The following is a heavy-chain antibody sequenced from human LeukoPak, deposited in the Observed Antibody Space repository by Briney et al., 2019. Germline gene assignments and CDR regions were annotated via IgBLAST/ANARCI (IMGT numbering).Heavy chain of an antibody. J-gene: IGHJ6*03. D-gene: IGHD3-10*01. CDR2: FDPEDGET. V-gene: IGHV1-24*01. Sequence: ASVKVSCKVSGYTLTELSMHWVRQAPGKGLEWMGGFDPEDGETIYAQKFQGRVTMTEDTSTDTAYMELSSLRSEDTAVYYCATGGPLQGRGYYYYYMDVWGKGTTVTISS. CDR1: GYTLTELS. CDR3: ATGGPLQGRGYYYYYMDV.